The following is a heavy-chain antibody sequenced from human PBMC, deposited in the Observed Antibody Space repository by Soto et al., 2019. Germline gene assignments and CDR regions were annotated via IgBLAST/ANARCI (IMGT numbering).Heavy chain of an antibody. CDR2: IKQDGSET. D-gene: IGHD6-13*01. Sequence: EVQLVESGGGLVQPGGSLRLSCSGSGFTFSSYWMSWVRRAPGKGLEWVANIKQDGSETDYVDSVKGRFTISRDNAKNSLYLQMNSLRAEDAAVYYCAAWARSSWFDYWGQGTLVIVSS. V-gene: IGHV3-7*05. J-gene: IGHJ4*02. CDR3: AAWARSSWFDY. CDR1: GFTFSSYW.